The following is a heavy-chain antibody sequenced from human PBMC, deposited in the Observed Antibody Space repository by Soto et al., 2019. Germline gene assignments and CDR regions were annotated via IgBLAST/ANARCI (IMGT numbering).Heavy chain of an antibody. D-gene: IGHD3-9*01. V-gene: IGHV4-34*01. CDR1: GGSFSGYY. CDR2: INHSGST. CDR3: ARAVRYFDWLFPYYYYYGMDV. Sequence: PSETLSLTCAVSGGSFSGYYWSWIRQPPGKGLEWIGEINHSGSTNYNPSLKSRVTISVDTSKNQFSLKLSSVTAADTAVYYCARAVRYFDWLFPYYYYYGMDVWGQGTTVTVSS. J-gene: IGHJ6*02.